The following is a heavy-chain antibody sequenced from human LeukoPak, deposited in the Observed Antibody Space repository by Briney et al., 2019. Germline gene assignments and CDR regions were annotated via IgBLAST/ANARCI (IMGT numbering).Heavy chain of an antibody. V-gene: IGHV1-69*13. CDR1: GGTFSSYA. CDR3: ASGICSGGSCFLWD. J-gene: IGHJ4*02. Sequence: SVKVSCKASGGTFSSYAISWVRQAPGQGLEWMGGIIPIFGTANYAQKFQGRVTITADESTSTAYMELSSLRSEDTAVYYCASGICSGGSCFLWDWGQGTLVTVSS. CDR2: IIPIFGTA. D-gene: IGHD2-15*01.